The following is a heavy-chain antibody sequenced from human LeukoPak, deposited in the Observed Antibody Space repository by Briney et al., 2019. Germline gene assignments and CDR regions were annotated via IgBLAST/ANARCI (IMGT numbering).Heavy chain of an antibody. D-gene: IGHD6-6*01. V-gene: IGHV1-69*13. CDR2: IIPIFGTA. CDR1: GGTFSSYA. Sequence: GASVKVSCKASGGTFSSYAISWVRQAPGQRLEWMGGIIPIFGTANYAQKFQGRVTITADESTSTAYMELSSLRSEDTAIYYCARTNSPGQLRSMDVWGKGTTVTVSS. CDR3: ARTNSPGQLRSMDV. J-gene: IGHJ6*03.